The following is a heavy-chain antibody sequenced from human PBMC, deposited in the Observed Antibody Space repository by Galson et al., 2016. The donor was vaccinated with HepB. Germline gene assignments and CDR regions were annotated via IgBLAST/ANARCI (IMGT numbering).Heavy chain of an antibody. CDR1: GGSISSYY. CDR3: AREGSYGAGPEDRYFDY. J-gene: IGHJ4*02. D-gene: IGHD3-10*01. V-gene: IGHV4-59*01. CDR2: IYYSGST. Sequence: SETLSLTCTVSGGSISSYYWSWIRQSPGKGLEWIGYIYYSGSTHYNPSLKSRLTMSIDTSKNQFSLNLSSVTAADTAVYYCAREGSYGAGPEDRYFDYWGQGTLVTVSS.